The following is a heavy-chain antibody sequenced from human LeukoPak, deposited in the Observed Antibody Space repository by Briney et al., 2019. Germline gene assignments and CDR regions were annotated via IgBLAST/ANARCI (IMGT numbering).Heavy chain of an antibody. D-gene: IGHD4-17*01. J-gene: IGHJ2*01. CDR2: LYHSGSA. Sequence: PSETLSLTCTVSGFSISTSYYWGWIRQPPGKGLAWIGSLYHSGSAYYSPSLKSRVTISFDTSKNQFSLKLRSVTAADTAVYYCARDQKTYGETTNWYFDLWGRGTPVTVSS. V-gene: IGHV4-38-2*02. CDR1: GFSISTSYY. CDR3: ARDQKTYGETTNWYFDL.